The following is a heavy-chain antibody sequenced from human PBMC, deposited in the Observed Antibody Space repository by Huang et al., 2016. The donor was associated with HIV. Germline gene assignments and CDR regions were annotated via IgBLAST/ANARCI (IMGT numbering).Heavy chain of an antibody. V-gene: IGHV4-34*01. CDR2: INNCGSS. Sequence: QVQLQQWGTGLLKPSETLSLKCAVYGGSFSNYYWSWFRQSPHKGPEWIGEINNCGSSTHNPFLKSRVTMSIDTSKSQFYLNLTAVTAADTGVEYCARPKMIDVTPDSSWNYFDSWGQRTLVIVSS. J-gene: IGHJ4*02. D-gene: IGHD2-21*01. CDR3: ARPKMIDVTPDSSWNYFDS. CDR1: GGSFSNYY.